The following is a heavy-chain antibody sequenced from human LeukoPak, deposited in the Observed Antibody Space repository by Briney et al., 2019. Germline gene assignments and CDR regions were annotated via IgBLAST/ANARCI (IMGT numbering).Heavy chain of an antibody. J-gene: IGHJ4*02. CDR3: ARHPDGSLSLDY. V-gene: IGHV3-11*03. Sequence: GGSLTLSCVASGFSFSDYYMSWIRQAPGKGLEWVSYISSSGSHTNYADSVTGRFTISRNNAKKSLHLQMNSLRAEDTAVYYCARHPDGSLSLDYWGQGTLVPVSS. CDR2: ISSSGSHT. D-gene: IGHD1-26*01. CDR1: GFSFSDYY.